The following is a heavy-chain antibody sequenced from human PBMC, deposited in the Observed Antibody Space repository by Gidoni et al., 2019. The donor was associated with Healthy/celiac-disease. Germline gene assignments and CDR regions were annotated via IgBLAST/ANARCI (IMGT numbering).Heavy chain of an antibody. Sequence: QVQLQQWGAGLLNPSETLSLTCAVYGGSFSGYYWSWIRQPPGKGLEWIGEINHSGSTNYNPSLKSRVTISVDTSKNQFSLKLSSVTAADTAVYYCAREGGIAAAVDYWGQGTLVTVSS. V-gene: IGHV4-34*01. CDR2: INHSGST. D-gene: IGHD6-13*01. CDR3: AREGGIAAAVDY. CDR1: GGSFSGYY. J-gene: IGHJ4*02.